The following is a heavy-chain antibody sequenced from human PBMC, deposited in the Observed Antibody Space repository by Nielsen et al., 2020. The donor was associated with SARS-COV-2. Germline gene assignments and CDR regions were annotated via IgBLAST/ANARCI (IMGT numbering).Heavy chain of an antibody. Sequence: ASVKVSCKASGYTFSHYVINWVRQAPGQGLEWMGWTNTNTGDPMYAQDFTGRFVFSLDSSVSTAYLHISGLKPEDTAVYYCARGDIALVRGTPERFDPWGQGTLVTVSS. J-gene: IGHJ5*02. CDR1: GYTFSHYV. D-gene: IGHD3-10*01. CDR2: TNTNTGDP. V-gene: IGHV7-4-1*02. CDR3: ARGDIALVRGTPERFDP.